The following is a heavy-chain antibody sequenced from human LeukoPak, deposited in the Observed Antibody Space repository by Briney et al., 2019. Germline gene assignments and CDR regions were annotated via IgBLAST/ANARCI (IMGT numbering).Heavy chain of an antibody. CDR3: AKAHDSSGLDAFDI. J-gene: IGHJ3*02. CDR2: IKEDESEK. CDR1: GFTLSSSW. V-gene: IGHV3-7*03. D-gene: IGHD3-22*01. Sequence: PGGSLRLSCAASGFTLSSSWMSWVRQAPGKGLQWVANIKEDESEKDYVDSVKGRFTISRDNAKNSLYLQMNSLRAEDTAVYYCAKAHDSSGLDAFDIWGQGTMVTVSS.